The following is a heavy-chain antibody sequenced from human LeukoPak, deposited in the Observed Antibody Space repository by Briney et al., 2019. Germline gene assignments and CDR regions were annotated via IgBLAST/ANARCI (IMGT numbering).Heavy chain of an antibody. CDR1: GGTFSSYA. J-gene: IGHJ4*02. V-gene: IGHV1-69*05. CDR3: ARGRGSIVVVPAAMEPFDY. CDR2: IIPIFGTA. D-gene: IGHD2-2*01. Sequence: GASVTVSCKASGGTFSSYAISWVRQAPGQGLEWMGGIIPIFGTANYAQKFQGRVTITTDESTSTAYMELSSLRSEDTAVYYCARGRGSIVVVPAAMEPFDYWGQGTLVTVSS.